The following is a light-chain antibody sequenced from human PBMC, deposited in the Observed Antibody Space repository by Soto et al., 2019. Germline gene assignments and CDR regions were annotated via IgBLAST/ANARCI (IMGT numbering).Light chain of an antibody. J-gene: IGKJ1*01. CDR3: QQYGSSPRT. CDR1: QSVSNSY. V-gene: IGKV3-20*01. CDR2: AAS. Sequence: EIVLTQSPGTLSLSPGERATLSCRASQSVSNSYLAWYQQKPDQAPRLLIYAASSRATGIPDRFSGSGSGTDFTLTISRLEPEDFAVFYCQQYGSSPRTFGQGTKVEIK.